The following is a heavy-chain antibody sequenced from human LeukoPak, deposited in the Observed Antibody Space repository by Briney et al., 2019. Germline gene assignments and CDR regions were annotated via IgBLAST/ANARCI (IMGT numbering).Heavy chain of an antibody. CDR3: ARDRLRFGGNSYWYFDL. CDR1: GGSITSGGYF. J-gene: IGHJ2*01. Sequence: TLSLTCTVSGGSITSGGYFWNWIRQHPGRGLEWIGYVYYSGSTYYNPSLKSRATISIDTSKSQFSLKLGSVTAADTAMYYCARDRLRFGGNSYWYFDLWGRGTLVTVSS. V-gene: IGHV4-31*03. CDR2: VYYSGST. D-gene: IGHD4-23*01.